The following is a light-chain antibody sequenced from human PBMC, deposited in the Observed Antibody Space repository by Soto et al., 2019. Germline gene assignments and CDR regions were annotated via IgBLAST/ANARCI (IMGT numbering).Light chain of an antibody. CDR2: EVS. V-gene: IGLV2-23*02. CDR1: SSDVGSYNL. CDR3: CSYAGSSTFVYV. Sequence: QSALXQPASVSGSPGQPITISCTGTSSDVGSYNLVSWYQQHPGKAPKLMIYEVSKRPSGVSNRFSGSKSGNTASLTISGLQAEDEADYYCCSYAGSSTFVYVFGTGTKVTVL. J-gene: IGLJ1*01.